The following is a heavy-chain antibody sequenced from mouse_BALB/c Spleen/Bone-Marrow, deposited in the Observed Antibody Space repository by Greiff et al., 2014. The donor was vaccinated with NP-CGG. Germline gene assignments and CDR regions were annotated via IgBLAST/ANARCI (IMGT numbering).Heavy chain of an antibody. D-gene: IGHD2-1*01. CDR1: GFTFSRYG. CDR2: ISSGGSYT. V-gene: IGHV5-6*02. J-gene: IGHJ4*01. Sequence: DVKLQESGGDLVKPGGSLKLSCAASGFTFSRYGMSWVRQTQDKRLEWVANISSGGSYTNYPDSVKGRFTISRDNAKNTLYLHMSSLKSEDTAMYYCARQYGNLRVMDYWGQGTSVTVSS. CDR3: ARQYGNLRVMDY.